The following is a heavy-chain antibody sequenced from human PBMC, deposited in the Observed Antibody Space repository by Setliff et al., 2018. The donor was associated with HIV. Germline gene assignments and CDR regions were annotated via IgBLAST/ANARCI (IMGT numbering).Heavy chain of an antibody. J-gene: IGHJ5*02. Sequence: PSETLSLTCTVSGESISGSSYSWGWIRQPPGKGPEWIGSITYSGSARYNPSLKSRVAISVDMSKNQFSLKLSSVTAADTAVYYCAKEGNSVDNWLDPWGPGTLVTVSS. V-gene: IGHV4-39*07. CDR1: GESISGSSYS. CDR2: ITYSGSA. CDR3: AKEGNSVDNWLDP. D-gene: IGHD1-26*01.